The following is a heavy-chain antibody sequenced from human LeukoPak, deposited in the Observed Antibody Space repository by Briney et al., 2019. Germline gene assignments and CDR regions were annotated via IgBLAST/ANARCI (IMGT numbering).Heavy chain of an antibody. CDR3: ARDQQYAFDY. J-gene: IGHJ4*02. V-gene: IGHV3-11*05. CDR1: GFIFSDYP. D-gene: IGHD1/OR15-1a*01. CDR2: IRTSSEGAN. Sequence: GGSLRLSCATSGFIFSDYPMNWVRQAPGKGLEWVSNIRTSSEGANYAIYADSGKGRVTFSRDDAKNTLYLNMQSLRADDTAVYYCARDQQYAFDYWGQGILVTVSS.